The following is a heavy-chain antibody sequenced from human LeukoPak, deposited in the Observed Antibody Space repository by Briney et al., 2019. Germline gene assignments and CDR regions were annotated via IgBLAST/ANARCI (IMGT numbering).Heavy chain of an antibody. CDR1: GFTFSSYG. CDR3: AKDLIVGATRYFDY. J-gene: IGHJ4*02. V-gene: IGHV3-23*01. Sequence: GGTLRLSCAASGFTFSSYGMSWVRQAPGKGLEWVSAISGSGGTTYYADSVKGRFTISRDNSKNTLYLQMNSLRAEDTAVYYCAKDLIVGATRYFDYWGQGTLVTVSS. CDR2: ISGSGGTT. D-gene: IGHD1-26*01.